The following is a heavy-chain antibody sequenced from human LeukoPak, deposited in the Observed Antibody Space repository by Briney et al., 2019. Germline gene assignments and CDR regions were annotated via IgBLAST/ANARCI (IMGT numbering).Heavy chain of an antibody. CDR2: TTSNGGAT. CDR1: GFTFSSYA. D-gene: IGHD4-11*01. CDR3: TRRVATTGYLGMDV. V-gene: IGHV3-64*01. Sequence: GGSLRLSCAASGFTFSSYAMHWIRQAPGKGLEYVSATTSNGGATYYANSVKGRFTISRDNSKNTLFLQMGSLRPEDMGVYYCTRRVATTGYLGMDVWGQGTTVTVSS. J-gene: IGHJ6*02.